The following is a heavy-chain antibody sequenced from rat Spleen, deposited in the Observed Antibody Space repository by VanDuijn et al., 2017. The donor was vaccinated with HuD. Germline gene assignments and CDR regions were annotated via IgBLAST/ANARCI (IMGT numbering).Heavy chain of an antibody. D-gene: IGHD1-9*01. CDR2: IIYDGSST. Sequence: EVQLVESGGGLVQPGNSLKLSCSASGFTFSDYGMAWVRQSPKRGLEWVATIIYDGSSTYYRDSVKGRFTISRDNAKSTLYLQMDSLRSEDTATYYCARDYGYNYGVMDAWGQGASVTVSS. J-gene: IGHJ4*01. CDR3: ARDYGYNYGVMDA. CDR1: GFTFSDYG. V-gene: IGHV5-7*01.